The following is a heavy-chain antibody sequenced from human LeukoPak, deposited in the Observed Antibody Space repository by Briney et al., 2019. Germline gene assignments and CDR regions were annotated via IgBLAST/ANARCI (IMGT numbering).Heavy chain of an antibody. CDR3: ARQDDYGGKGFDY. J-gene: IGHJ4*02. V-gene: IGHV1-18*01. CDR2: ISAYNGNT. CDR1: GYTFTSYG. Sequence: GASVKVSCKASGYTFTSYGISGVRQAPGPGLEWMGWISAYNGNTNYAQKVQGRVTMTTDTSTSTAYRELRSLRSGDTAVYYCARQDDYGGKGFDYWGQGTLVTVSS. D-gene: IGHD4-23*01.